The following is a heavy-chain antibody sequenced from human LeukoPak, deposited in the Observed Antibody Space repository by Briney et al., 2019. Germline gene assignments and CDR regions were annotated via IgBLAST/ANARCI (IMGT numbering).Heavy chain of an antibody. CDR2: ISYNGSNK. D-gene: IGHD6-19*01. CDR1: GFTFSSYG. J-gene: IGHJ1*01. CDR3: AKDGYSTGWTGGYFQH. Sequence: PGGSLRLSCAASGFTFSSYGMHCVCQAPGKGLEWVAVISYNGSNKYYTDSVKGQFPISRENSKTTLYLQMNRLRAEDTAVYYCAKDGYSTGWTGGYFQHWGQGTLVTVSS. V-gene: IGHV3-30*12.